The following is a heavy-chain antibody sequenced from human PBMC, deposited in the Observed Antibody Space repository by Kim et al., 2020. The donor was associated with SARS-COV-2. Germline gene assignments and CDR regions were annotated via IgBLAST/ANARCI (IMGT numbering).Heavy chain of an antibody. CDR1: GYTFISHE. V-gene: IGHV1-8*01. Sequence: ASVKVSCKASGYTFISHEINWVRQAPGQGLEWIGYVNPNGGNTGYAHKFQGRVTMTKNTAMSTAYMELSNLKSEDTAVYYCAREDSYGLDNWFDPWGQGTLVTVAS. CDR2: VNPNGGNT. J-gene: IGHJ5*02. D-gene: IGHD5-18*01. CDR3: AREDSYGLDNWFDP.